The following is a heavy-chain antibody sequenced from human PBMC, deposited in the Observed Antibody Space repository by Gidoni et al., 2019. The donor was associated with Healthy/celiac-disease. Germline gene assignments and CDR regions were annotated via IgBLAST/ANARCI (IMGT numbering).Heavy chain of an antibody. J-gene: IGHJ4*02. D-gene: IGHD3-3*01. V-gene: IGHV4-38-2*01. Sequence: QVQLQESGPGLVKPSETLSLTCAVSGYSISSGYYWGWIRQPPGKGLEWIGSIYHSGSTYYNPSLKSRVTISVDTSKNQFSLKLSSVTAADTAVYYCARVVDLSYYDFWSGYYYFDYWGQGTLVTVSS. CDR2: IYHSGST. CDR3: ARVVDLSYYDFWSGYYYFDY. CDR1: GYSISSGYY.